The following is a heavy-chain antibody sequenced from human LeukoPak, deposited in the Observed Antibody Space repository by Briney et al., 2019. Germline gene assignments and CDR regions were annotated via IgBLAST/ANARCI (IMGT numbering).Heavy chain of an antibody. D-gene: IGHD3-10*01. CDR2: IYYSGST. J-gene: IGHJ4*02. Sequence: SETPSLTCTVSGGSISSGGYYWSWIRQHPGKGLEWIGYIYYSGSTYYNPSLKSRVTISVDTSKNQFSLKLSSVTAADTAVYYCTRRFGELYFDYWGQGTLVTVSS. CDR3: TRRFGELYFDY. V-gene: IGHV4-31*03. CDR1: GGSISSGGYY.